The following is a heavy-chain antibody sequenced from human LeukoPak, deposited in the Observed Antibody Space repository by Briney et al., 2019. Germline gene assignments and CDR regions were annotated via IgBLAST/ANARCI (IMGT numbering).Heavy chain of an antibody. J-gene: IGHJ4*02. CDR3: AREVVYCSGGSCYRGGENDY. CDR2: INPSGGST. D-gene: IGHD2-15*01. CDR1: GYTFTSYY. V-gene: IGHV1-46*01. Sequence: ASVKVSCKASGYTFTSYYMHWVRQAPGQGLEWMGIINPSGGSTSYAQKFQGRVTMTRDMSTSTVYMELSSLRSEDTAVYYCAREVVYCSGGSCYRGGENDYWGQGTLVTVSS.